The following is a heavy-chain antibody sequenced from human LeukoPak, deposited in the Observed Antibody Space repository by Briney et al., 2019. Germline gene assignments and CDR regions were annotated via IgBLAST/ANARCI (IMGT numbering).Heavy chain of an antibody. CDR1: GFTFSSYA. V-gene: IGHV3-23*01. CDR2: ISGSGGST. J-gene: IGHJ4*02. Sequence: GGSLRLSCAAPGFTFSSYAMSWVRQAPGKGLEWVSAISGSGGSTYYADSVKGRFTISRDNSKNTLYLQMNSLRAEDTAVYYCAKDVDLYCSSTSCYAGQFDYWGQGTLVTVSS. CDR3: AKDVDLYCSSTSCYAGQFDY. D-gene: IGHD2-2*01.